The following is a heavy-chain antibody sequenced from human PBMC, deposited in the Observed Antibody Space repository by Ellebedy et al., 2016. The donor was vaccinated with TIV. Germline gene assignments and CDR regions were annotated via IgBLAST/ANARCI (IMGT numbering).Heavy chain of an antibody. J-gene: IGHJ6*02. CDR1: GGSISSYY. V-gene: IGHV4-59*01. CDR3: ARSRITMVRGVPRAYYGMDV. D-gene: IGHD3-10*01. Sequence: SETLSLTXTVSGGSISSYYWSWIRQPPGKGLEWIGYIYYSGSTNYNPSLKSRVTISVDTSKNQFSLKLSSVTAADTAVYYCARSRITMVRGVPRAYYGMDVWGQGTTVTVSS. CDR2: IYYSGST.